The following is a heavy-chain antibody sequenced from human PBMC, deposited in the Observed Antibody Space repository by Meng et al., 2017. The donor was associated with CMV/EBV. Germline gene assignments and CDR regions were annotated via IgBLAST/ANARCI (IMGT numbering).Heavy chain of an antibody. CDR2: IYYSGST. CDR1: GGSISSYY. CDR3: ARGYCSGRSCSWAYYYGMDV. V-gene: IGHV4-59*01. D-gene: IGHD2-15*01. Sequence: SETLSLTCTVSGGSISSYYWSWIRQPPGKGLEWIGYIYYSGSTNYNPSLKSRVTISVDTSKNQFSLKLSSVTAADTAVYYCARGYCSGRSCSWAYYYGMDVWGQGTTVTVSS. J-gene: IGHJ6*02.